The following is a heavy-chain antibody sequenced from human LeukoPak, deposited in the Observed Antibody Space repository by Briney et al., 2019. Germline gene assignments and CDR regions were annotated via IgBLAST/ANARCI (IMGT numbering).Heavy chain of an antibody. CDR1: GFVVKNNH. CDR3: ARALHSYGLSYYFDF. J-gene: IGHJ4*02. D-gene: IGHD5-18*01. V-gene: IGHV3-53*01. CDR2: LYSGGDT. Sequence: GGSLRLSCAASGFVVKNNHMGWVRQPPGKGLEWVSLLYSGGDTSYADSVKGRFTISRDRSKNTLYLQMKSLKTEDTAVYYCARALHSYGLSYYFDFWGQGTPLTVSS.